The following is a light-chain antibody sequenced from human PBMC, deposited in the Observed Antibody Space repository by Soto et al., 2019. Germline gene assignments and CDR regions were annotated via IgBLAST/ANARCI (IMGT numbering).Light chain of an antibody. J-gene: IGKJ1*01. CDR2: DAS. CDR3: QQYNTYSPWT. V-gene: IGKV1-5*01. Sequence: DIPMTQSPSTLSASVGDRVTITCRASQSISTWLAWYLQKPGKAPKLLIYDASSLESGVPSRFSGSRSGTEFTLTISSLQPDDFATYYCQQYNTYSPWTFGQGTKVEIK. CDR1: QSISTW.